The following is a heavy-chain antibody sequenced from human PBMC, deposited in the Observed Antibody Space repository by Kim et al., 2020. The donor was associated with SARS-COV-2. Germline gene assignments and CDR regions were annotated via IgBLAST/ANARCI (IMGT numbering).Heavy chain of an antibody. CDR3: VGGGGTIYNTYDI. J-gene: IGHJ3*02. Sequence: GGSLRLSCATYGLTVSSNYISWVRQAPGKGLEWVSVIYGGGSTYYSDSVKGRFTISRDSSKDTEYFQMNSLRAEDTALYFCVGGGGTIYNTYDIWGQGTMVTVSS. D-gene: IGHD3-16*01. CDR2: IYGGGST. V-gene: IGHV3-53*01. CDR1: GLTVSSNY.